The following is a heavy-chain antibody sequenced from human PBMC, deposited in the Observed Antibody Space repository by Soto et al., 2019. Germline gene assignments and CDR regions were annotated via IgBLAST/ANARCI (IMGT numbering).Heavy chain of an antibody. Sequence: PSETLSLTCTVSGDSFSPYYWSWIRQPAGKGLEWIGRMYTIGSTTYNPSLKSRITMSVDTSKNQFSLKLSSVTAADTAVYYCARGGTNWFDPWGQGTLVTVSS. J-gene: IGHJ5*02. CDR2: MYTIGST. D-gene: IGHD1-1*01. CDR1: GDSFSPYY. CDR3: ARGGTNWFDP. V-gene: IGHV4-4*07.